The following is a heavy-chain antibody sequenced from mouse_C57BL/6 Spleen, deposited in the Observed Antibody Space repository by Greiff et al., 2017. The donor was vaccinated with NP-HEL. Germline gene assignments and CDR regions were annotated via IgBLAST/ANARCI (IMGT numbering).Heavy chain of an antibody. V-gene: IGHV5-15*01. Sequence: EVKLMESGGGLVQPGGSLKLSCAASGFTFSDYGMAWVRQAPRKGPEWVAFISNLAYSIYYADTVTGRFTISRENAKNTLYLEMSSLRSEDTAMYYCARDYYGSPYWYFDVWGTGTTVTVSS. CDR1: GFTFSDYG. CDR2: ISNLAYSI. CDR3: ARDYYGSPYWYFDV. J-gene: IGHJ1*03. D-gene: IGHD1-1*01.